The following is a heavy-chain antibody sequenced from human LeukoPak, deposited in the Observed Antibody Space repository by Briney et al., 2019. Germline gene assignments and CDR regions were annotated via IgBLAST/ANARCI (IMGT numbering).Heavy chain of an antibody. CDR3: ARGPTIPIAAAGTGYSYGMDV. CDR1: GFTFSSYS. Sequence: PGGTLRLSCAASGFTFSSYSMNWVRQAPGKGLEWVSSISSSSSYIYYADSVKGRFTISRDNAKNSLYLQMNSLRAEDTAVYYCARGPTIPIAAAGTGYSYGMDVWGQGTTVTFSS. CDR2: ISSSSSYI. J-gene: IGHJ6*02. D-gene: IGHD6-13*01. V-gene: IGHV3-21*01.